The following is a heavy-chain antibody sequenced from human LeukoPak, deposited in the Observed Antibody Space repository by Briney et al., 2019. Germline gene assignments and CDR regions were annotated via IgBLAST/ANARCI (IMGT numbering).Heavy chain of an antibody. CDR2: ISAYNGNT. J-gene: IGHJ4*02. Sequence: ASVKVSCKASGYTFTSYGISWVRQAPGQGLEWMGWISAYNGNTNYAQKLQGRVTMTTDTSTSTAYMELSSLRSEDTAVYYCVSWARLGELSLYRGYFDYWGQGTLVTVSS. CDR1: GYTFTSYG. CDR3: VSWARLGELSLYRGYFDY. V-gene: IGHV1-18*01. D-gene: IGHD3-16*02.